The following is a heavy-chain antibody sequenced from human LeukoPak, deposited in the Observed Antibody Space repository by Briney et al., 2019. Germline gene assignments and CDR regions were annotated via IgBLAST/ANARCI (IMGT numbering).Heavy chain of an antibody. Sequence: GGSLRLSCAASGFTLSSYWMSWVRRAPGKGLEWVANIKQDGSERYYVDSVKGRFTISRDNAKNSLYLQMNSLRAEDTAVYYCARRYCGGDCHSPYFDYWGQGTLVTVSS. J-gene: IGHJ4*02. CDR2: IKQDGSER. D-gene: IGHD2-21*02. CDR1: GFTLSSYW. V-gene: IGHV3-7*01. CDR3: ARRYCGGDCHSPYFDY.